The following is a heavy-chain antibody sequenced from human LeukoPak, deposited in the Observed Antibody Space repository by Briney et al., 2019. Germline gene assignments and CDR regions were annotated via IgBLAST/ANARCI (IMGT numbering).Heavy chain of an antibody. Sequence: GSLTLSCAASGVTVSSNYMSWIRQAPGKGLEWVSVIYSGGSTYYADSVKGRFTISRDNSKNTLYLQMNSLRAEDTAVYYCARVDYYYYGMDVWGKGTTVTVSS. J-gene: IGHJ6*04. CDR2: IYSGGST. CDR3: ARVDYYYYGMDV. V-gene: IGHV3-53*01. CDR1: GVTVSSNY.